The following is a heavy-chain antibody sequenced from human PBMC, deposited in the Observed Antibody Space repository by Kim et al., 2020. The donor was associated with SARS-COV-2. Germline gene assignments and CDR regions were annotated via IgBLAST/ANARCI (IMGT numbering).Heavy chain of an antibody. CDR3: ARDPLQGGDSFDY. J-gene: IGHJ4*02. CDR2: INAGNGNT. D-gene: IGHD2-21*01. Sequence: ASVKVSCKASGYTFTSYAMHWVRQAPGQRLEWMGWINAGNGNTKYSQKFQGRVTITRDTSASTAYMELSSLRSEDTAVYYCARDPLQGGDSFDYWGQGTLVTVSS. V-gene: IGHV1-3*01. CDR1: GYTFTSYA.